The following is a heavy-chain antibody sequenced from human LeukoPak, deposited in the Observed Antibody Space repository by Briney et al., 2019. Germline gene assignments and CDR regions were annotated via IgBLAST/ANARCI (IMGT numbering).Heavy chain of an antibody. CDR2: IRSKANSYAT. J-gene: IGHJ5*02. Sequence: GGSLRLSCAASGFTFSGSAMHWVRQASGKGLEWVGRIRSKANSYATAYAASVKGRFTISRDDSKNTAYLQMNSLKTEDTAVYYCTRLSAAAGTGFDPWGQGTLVTVFS. V-gene: IGHV3-73*01. D-gene: IGHD6-13*01. CDR3: TRLSAAAGTGFDP. CDR1: GFTFSGSA.